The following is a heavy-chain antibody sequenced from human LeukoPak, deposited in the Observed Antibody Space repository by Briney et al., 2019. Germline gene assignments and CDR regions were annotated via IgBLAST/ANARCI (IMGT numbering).Heavy chain of an antibody. CDR2: IIPIFGTA. J-gene: IGHJ6*03. V-gene: IGHV1-69*13. CDR1: GGTFSSCA. D-gene: IGHD3-10*01. Sequence: ASVKVSCKASGGTFSSCAISWVRQAPGQGLEWMGGIIPIFGTANYAQKFQGRVTITADESTSTAYMELSSLRSEDTAVYYCASRVSKRDYYYYMDVWGKGTTVTVSS. CDR3: ASRVSKRDYYYYMDV.